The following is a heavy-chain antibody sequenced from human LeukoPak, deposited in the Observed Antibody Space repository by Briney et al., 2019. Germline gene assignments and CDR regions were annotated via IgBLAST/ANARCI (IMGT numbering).Heavy chain of an antibody. Sequence: PSGTLSLTCAVSGGSISSNNWWSWVRQTPGKGLEWIGGIYNSGSTNYNPSLKSRVTISVDKSKNQFSLRLSSVTAADTAVYYCARSGNSWYFDLWGRGTLVTVSS. CDR1: GGSISSNNW. V-gene: IGHV4-4*02. CDR3: ARSGNSWYFDL. J-gene: IGHJ2*01. CDR2: IYNSGST. D-gene: IGHD4-23*01.